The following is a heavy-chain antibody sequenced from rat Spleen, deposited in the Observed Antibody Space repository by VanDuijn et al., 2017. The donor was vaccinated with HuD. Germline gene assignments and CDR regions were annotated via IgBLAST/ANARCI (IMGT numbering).Heavy chain of an antibody. CDR3: AREGMRGTGTYLDY. Sequence: EVKLVESGGGLVQPGRSFKLSCTASGFNFNDYWMGWVRQAPGKGLKWIGEIKEDGSTTNCIPSLMDKFTMSRDNVQNTLYLQMTKLGSEETAIYYCAREGMRGTGTYLDYWGQGVLVTVSS. CDR2: IKEDGSTT. CDR1: GFNFNDYW. D-gene: IGHD4-3*01. J-gene: IGHJ2*01. V-gene: IGHV4-2*01.